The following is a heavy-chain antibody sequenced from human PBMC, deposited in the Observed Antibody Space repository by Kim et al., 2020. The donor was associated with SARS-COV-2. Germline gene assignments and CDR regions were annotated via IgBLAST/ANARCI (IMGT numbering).Heavy chain of an antibody. CDR3: ARARSSRGEMGY. V-gene: IGHV4-34*01. J-gene: IGHJ4*01. CDR1: GGSFSGYY. Sequence: SETLSLTCAVYGGSFSGYYWSWIRQPPGKGLEWIGEINHSGSTNYNPSLKSRVTISVDTSKNQFSLKLSSVTAADTAVYYCARARSSRGEMGYWGQGTL. D-gene: IGHD6-13*01. CDR2: INHSGST.